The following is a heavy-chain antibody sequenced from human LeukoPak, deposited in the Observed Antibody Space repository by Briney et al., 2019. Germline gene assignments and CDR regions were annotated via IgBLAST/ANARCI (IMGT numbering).Heavy chain of an antibody. V-gene: IGHV1-18*01. J-gene: IGHJ3*02. CDR2: ITPYNGNT. CDR1: GYTFSSYT. Sequence: ASVKVSCKASGYTFSSYTLSWLRQAPGQGLEWMGWITPYNGNTNYAQKLQGRVTLTTDTSTSTAYMELSRLRSDDTAVYYCARGDAFDIWGQGTMVTVSS. CDR3: ARGDAFDI.